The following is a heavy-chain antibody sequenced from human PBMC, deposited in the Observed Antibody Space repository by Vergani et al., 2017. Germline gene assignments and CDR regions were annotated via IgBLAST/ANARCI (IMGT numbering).Heavy chain of an antibody. D-gene: IGHD5-18*01. CDR3: ARGGYSYGFYNWFDP. V-gene: IGHV4-31*03. CDR1: GGSISSSSYY. J-gene: IGHJ5*02. CDR2: VYYSGST. Sequence: QLQLQESGPGLVKPSETLSLTCTVSGGSISSSSYYWGWIRQPPGKGLEWIGYVYYSGSTYYNPYLKSRVTISVDTSKNQFSLKLISVTAADTAVYYCARGGYSYGFYNWFDPWGQGTLVTVSS.